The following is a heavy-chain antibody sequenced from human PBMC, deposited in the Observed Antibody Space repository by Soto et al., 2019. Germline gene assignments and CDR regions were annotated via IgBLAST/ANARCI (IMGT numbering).Heavy chain of an antibody. CDR1: VGSGSSSNW. CDR2: IYHSWST. J-gene: IGHJ3*02. CDR3: ARFRAIFGVVIIDAFDI. V-gene: IGHV4-4*02. D-gene: IGHD3-3*01. Sequence: PSETLSLTCAVSVGSGSSSNWWSCVGQPPGKGLEWIGEIYHSWSTNYNPSLKSRVTISVDKSKNQFSLKLSSVTAADTAVYYCARFRAIFGVVIIDAFDIWGQGTMVTVSS.